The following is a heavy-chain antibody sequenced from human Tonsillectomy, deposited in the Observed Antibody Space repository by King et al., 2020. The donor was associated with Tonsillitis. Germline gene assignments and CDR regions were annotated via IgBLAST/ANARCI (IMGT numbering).Heavy chain of an antibody. V-gene: IGHV3-74*01. Sequence: VQLVESGGGLVQPGGSLRLSCAASGFSFTDYWMHWVRQAPGKGLVWVSRINSDGSSTTYADSVKGRFTISRDNAKNTLFLQVNSLRAEDTAVYYCARGWGVLPPAIVAPRIDYYNYMDVWGKGTTVTVSS. D-gene: IGHD2-2*01. CDR2: INSDGSST. CDR3: ARGWGVLPPAIVAPRIDYYNYMDV. CDR1: GFSFTDYW. J-gene: IGHJ6*03.